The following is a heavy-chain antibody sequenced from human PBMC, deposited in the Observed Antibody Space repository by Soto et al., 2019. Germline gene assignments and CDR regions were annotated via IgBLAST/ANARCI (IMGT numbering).Heavy chain of an antibody. D-gene: IGHD3-9*01. Sequence: EVQLLESGGGLVQPGGSLRLSCAASGFTFSSYAMSWVRQAPGKGLEWVSAISGSGGSTYYADSVKGRFTISRDNSKNTLYLQMNSLRAEDTAVYYCAKGPIFPYDILTGSHPFDYWGQGTLVTVSS. J-gene: IGHJ4*02. CDR1: GFTFSSYA. V-gene: IGHV3-23*01. CDR3: AKGPIFPYDILTGSHPFDY. CDR2: ISGSGGST.